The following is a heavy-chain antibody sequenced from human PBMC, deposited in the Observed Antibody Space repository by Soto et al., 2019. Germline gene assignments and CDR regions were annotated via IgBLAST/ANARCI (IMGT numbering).Heavy chain of an antibody. CDR2: INHSGST. D-gene: IGHD6-19*01. CDR1: GGSFSGYY. V-gene: IGHV4-34*01. CDR3: ARGDSGWYYFDY. Sequence: QVQLQQWGAGLLKPSETLSLTCAVYGGSFSGYYWSWIRQPPGKGLEWIGEINHSGSTNYNPSLTSRVTISVDTSKNQFSLKLSSVTAADTAVYYCARGDSGWYYFDYWGQGTLVTVSS. J-gene: IGHJ4*02.